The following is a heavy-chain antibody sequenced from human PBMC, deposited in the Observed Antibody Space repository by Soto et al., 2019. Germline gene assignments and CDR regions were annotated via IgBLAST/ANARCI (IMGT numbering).Heavy chain of an antibody. CDR3: AVVEMATITGADY. D-gene: IGHD5-12*01. Sequence: EVQLVESGGGLVKPGGSLRLSCAASGFTFSSYSMNWLRQAPGKGLEWVSSISSSSSYIYYADSVKGRFTISRDNAKNSLYLQMNSLRAEDMAVYYCAVVEMATITGADYWGQETLVTVSS. J-gene: IGHJ4*02. V-gene: IGHV3-21*01. CDR1: GFTFSSYS. CDR2: ISSSSSYI.